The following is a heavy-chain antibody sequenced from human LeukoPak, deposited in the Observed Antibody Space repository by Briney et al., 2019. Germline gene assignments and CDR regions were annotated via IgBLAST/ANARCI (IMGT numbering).Heavy chain of an antibody. Sequence: GGSLRLSCAASGFTFSSYGMHSVRQAPGKGLEWVSAISGSGGSTYYEDSVKGRFPISGDTSKNTLYLQMNSLRAEDTAVYYCAKTVGYGSFDFDYWGQGTLVTVSS. CDR2: ISGSGGST. CDR1: GFTFSSYG. V-gene: IGHV3-23*01. D-gene: IGHD3-10*01. CDR3: AKTVGYGSFDFDY. J-gene: IGHJ4*02.